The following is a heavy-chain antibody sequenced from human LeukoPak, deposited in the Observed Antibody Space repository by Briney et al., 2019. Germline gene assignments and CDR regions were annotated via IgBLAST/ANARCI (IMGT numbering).Heavy chain of an antibody. J-gene: IGHJ4*02. CDR3: SRGGRRDYDSSSIYSYFDF. V-gene: IGHV3-49*03. CDR1: GFXXGXXX. Sequence: PGGSLRLSCTASGFXXGXXXMSWFRQXPXXXXXXXXXXXXXXYGXTTEYAASVKGRFTISRDDSKSIAFLQMDSLTTEDTAVYYCSRGGRRDYDSSSIYSYFDFWGQGTLVTVSS. D-gene: IGHD3-22*01. CDR2: XXXXXYGXTT.